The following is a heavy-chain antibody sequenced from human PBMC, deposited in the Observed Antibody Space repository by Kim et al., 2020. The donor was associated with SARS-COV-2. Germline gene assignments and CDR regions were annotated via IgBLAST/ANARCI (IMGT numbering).Heavy chain of an antibody. Sequence: TYYADPGKGIFTISRDTSKNTLYLKMNSLRAEDTAGYYCARERYSSTWLDYWGPGTLVTVSS. J-gene: IGHJ4*02. CDR2: T. V-gene: IGHV3-66*01. D-gene: IGHD6-13*01. CDR3: ARERYSSTWLDY.